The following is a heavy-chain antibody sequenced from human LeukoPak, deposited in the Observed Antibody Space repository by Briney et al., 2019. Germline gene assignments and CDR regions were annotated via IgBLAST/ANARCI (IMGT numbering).Heavy chain of an antibody. J-gene: IGHJ5*02. CDR1: GGSFSSYY. V-gene: IGHV4-59*08. CDR3: ARHAKRFYSSSPEGWFDP. CDR2: IYYSGST. Sequence: PSETLSLTCAVYGGSFSSYYWSWIRQPPGKGLEWIGYIYYSGSTNYNPSLKSRVTISVDTSKNQFSLKLSSVTAADTAVYYCARHAKRFYSSSPEGWFDPWGQGTLVTVSS. D-gene: IGHD6-6*01.